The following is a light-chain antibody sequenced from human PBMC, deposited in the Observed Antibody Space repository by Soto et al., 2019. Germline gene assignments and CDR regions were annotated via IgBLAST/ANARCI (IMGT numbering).Light chain of an antibody. CDR1: QSVSSN. Sequence: EIVMTQSPATLSVSPRERATRSCRASQSVSSNLAWYQQKPGQAPRLLIYGASTRATGIPARFSGSGSGTEFILTISTLQSEDFAVYYCQQYNNWPTCTFGQGTKVEIK. CDR2: GAS. J-gene: IGKJ1*01. CDR3: QQYNNWPTCT. V-gene: IGKV3-15*01.